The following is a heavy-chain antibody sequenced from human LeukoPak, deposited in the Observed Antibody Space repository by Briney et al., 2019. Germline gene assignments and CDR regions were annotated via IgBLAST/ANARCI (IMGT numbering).Heavy chain of an antibody. D-gene: IGHD3-22*01. CDR1: GFTFSSYA. CDR3: ARASLYDNSAYYLDY. V-gene: IGHV3-23*01. CDR2: FSGSGGST. Sequence: GGSLRLSCAASGFTFSSYAMSWVRQSPGKGLEWVSAFSGSGGSTYYADSVKGRFTISRDNAKNSLYLQMNSLRAEDTALYYCARASLYDNSAYYLDYWGQGTLVTVSS. J-gene: IGHJ4*02.